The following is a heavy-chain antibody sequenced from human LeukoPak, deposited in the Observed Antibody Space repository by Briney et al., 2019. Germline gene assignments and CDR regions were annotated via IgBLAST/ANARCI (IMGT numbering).Heavy chain of an antibody. V-gene: IGHV3-48*01. D-gene: IGHD7-27*01. CDR3: ARALGNWGYVAFDI. Sequence: GGSLRLSCAASGFTFSSYSMNWVRQAPGKGLEWVSYISSSSSTIYYADSVKGRFTISRDNAKNSLYLQMNSLRAEDTAVYYCARALGNWGYVAFDIWAKGQWSPSLQ. CDR2: ISSSSSTI. J-gene: IGHJ3*02. CDR1: GFTFSSYS.